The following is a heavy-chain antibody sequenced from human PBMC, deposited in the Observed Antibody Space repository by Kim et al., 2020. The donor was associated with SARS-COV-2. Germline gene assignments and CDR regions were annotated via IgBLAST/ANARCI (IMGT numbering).Heavy chain of an antibody. V-gene: IGHV3-43*01. Sequence: GGSLRLSCAASGFTFDDYTMHWVRQAPGKGLEWVSLISWDGGSTYYADSVKGRFTISRDNSKNSLYLQMNSLRTEDTALYYCARGMVLYPRAGMDVWGQGTTVTVSS. J-gene: IGHJ6*02. D-gene: IGHD2-8*01. CDR3: ARGMVLYPRAGMDV. CDR2: ISWDGGST. CDR1: GFTFDDYT.